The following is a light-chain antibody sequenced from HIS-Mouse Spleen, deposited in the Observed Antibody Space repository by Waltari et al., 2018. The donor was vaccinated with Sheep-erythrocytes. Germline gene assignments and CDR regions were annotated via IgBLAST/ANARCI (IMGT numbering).Light chain of an antibody. CDR2: DVK. CDR3: CSYAGSYNHV. V-gene: IGLV2-11*01. J-gene: IGLJ1*01. CDR1: STAVGGEYY. Sequence: QSALTQPRSVSGSPGQSVTISCTGTSTAVGGEYYAAWSQQHPGKAPKLMIYDVKKRPSGVPDRFSGSKSGTTASLTISGLQAEDEADYYCCSYAGSYNHVFATGTKVTVL.